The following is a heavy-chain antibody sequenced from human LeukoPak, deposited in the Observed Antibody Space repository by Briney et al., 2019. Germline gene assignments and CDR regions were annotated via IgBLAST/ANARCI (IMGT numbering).Heavy chain of an antibody. CDR2: VYTGGTT. Sequence: PGGSLRLSCAASGFTVSSSYMNWVRRAPGKGLEWVSVVYTGGTTYFADSVKGRFTISRDNSENTLYLHMNSLRAEDTAVYYCARDSGYSYGSFDYWGQGTLVTVSS. CDR1: GFTVSSSY. CDR3: ARDSGYSYGSFDY. J-gene: IGHJ4*02. V-gene: IGHV3-66*01. D-gene: IGHD5-18*01.